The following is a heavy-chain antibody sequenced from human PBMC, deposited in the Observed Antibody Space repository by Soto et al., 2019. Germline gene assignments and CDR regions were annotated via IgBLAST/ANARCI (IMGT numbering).Heavy chain of an antibody. Sequence: QVQLMESGGGVVQPGRSLRLSCAASGFTFSNFGMHWVRQAPGKGLEWVAVISYDGSTEYHADSVKGRFTISRDNSENTLYLPLNSLRPEDTAVYYCAKAIRTIAYGEMDYWGQGTLVTVSS. CDR2: ISYDGSTE. D-gene: IGHD4-17*01. V-gene: IGHV3-30*18. J-gene: IGHJ4*02. CDR1: GFTFSNFG. CDR3: AKAIRTIAYGEMDY.